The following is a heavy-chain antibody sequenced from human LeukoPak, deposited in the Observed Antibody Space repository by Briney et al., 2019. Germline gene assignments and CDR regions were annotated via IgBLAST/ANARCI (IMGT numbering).Heavy chain of an antibody. V-gene: IGHV1-2*02. CDR1: GYTFTGYC. CDR2: INPNSGGT. D-gene: IGHD6-19*01. Sequence: GASVKVSCKASGYTFTGYCMHWVRQAPGQGLEWMGWINPNSGGTNYAQKFQGRVTMTTDTSTSTAYMELRSLRSDDTAVYYCARADGSGWPTGEFDYWGQGTLVTVSS. J-gene: IGHJ4*02. CDR3: ARADGSGWPTGEFDY.